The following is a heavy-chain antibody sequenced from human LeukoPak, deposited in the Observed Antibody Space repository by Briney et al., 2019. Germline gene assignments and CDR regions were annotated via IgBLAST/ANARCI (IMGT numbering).Heavy chain of an antibody. CDR2: IIPIFGTA. CDR1: GGTFSSYA. V-gene: IGHV1-69*05. J-gene: IGHJ3*02. D-gene: IGHD3-16*02. CDR3: ARGGGYYDYVWGSYRHAFDI. Sequence: SVKVSCKASGGTFSSYAISWVRQAPGQGLEWMGRIIPIFGTANYAQKFQGRVTITTDESTSPAYMDLSSLRSEDTAVSYGARGGGYYDYVWGSYRHAFDIWGQGTMVTVSS.